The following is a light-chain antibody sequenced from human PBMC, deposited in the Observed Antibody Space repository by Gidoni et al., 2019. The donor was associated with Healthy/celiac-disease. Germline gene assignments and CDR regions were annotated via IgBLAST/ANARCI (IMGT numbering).Light chain of an antibody. V-gene: IGKV4-1*01. CDR2: GAS. CDR3: QQYYSTPPT. CDR1: QSVLYSSNNKNY. J-gene: IGKJ2*01. Sequence: DIVMTQSPDSPAVSLGERATINCKSSQSVLYSSNNKNYLAWYQQKPGQPPKLLIYGASTRETGVPDRFSGSGSGTDFTLAISSLQAEDVAVYYCQQYYSTPPTFGQGTKLEIK.